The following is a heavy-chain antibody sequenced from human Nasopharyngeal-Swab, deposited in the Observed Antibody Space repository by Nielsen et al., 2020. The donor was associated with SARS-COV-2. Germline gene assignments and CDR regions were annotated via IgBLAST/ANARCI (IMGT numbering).Heavy chain of an antibody. Sequence: GGSLRLSCAASGFIFSDYYMSWVRQAPGKGLEWVSYISTSGTTIYYADSVKGRFTISRDNAKNSLYLQMNSLRAEDTAVYYCARGSYTNGLVKTFWGQGTLVTVSS. CDR3: ARGSYTNGLVKTF. D-gene: IGHD4-11*01. CDR2: ISTSGTTI. V-gene: IGHV3-11*04. J-gene: IGHJ4*02. CDR1: GFIFSDYY.